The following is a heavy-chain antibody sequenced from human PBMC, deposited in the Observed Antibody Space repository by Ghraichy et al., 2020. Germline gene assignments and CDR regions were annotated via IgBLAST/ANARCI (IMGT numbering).Heavy chain of an antibody. CDR2: INHSGST. V-gene: IGHV4-34*01. CDR1: GGSFSGYY. J-gene: IGHJ4*02. Sequence: SETLSLTCAVYGGSFSGYYWSWIRQPPGKGLEWIGEINHSGSTNYNPSLKSRVTISVDTSKNQFSLKLSSVTAADTAVYYCARVVFWYGKKSRDYWGQGTLVTVSS. CDR3: ARVVFWYGKKSRDY. D-gene: IGHD2-8*01.